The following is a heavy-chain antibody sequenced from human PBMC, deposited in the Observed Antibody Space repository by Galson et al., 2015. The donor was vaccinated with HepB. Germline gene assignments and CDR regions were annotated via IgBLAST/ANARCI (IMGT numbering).Heavy chain of an antibody. CDR3: AKDGPGLSSGWEIDY. D-gene: IGHD6-19*01. J-gene: IGHJ4*02. CDR1: GFTFSSYS. Sequence: SLRLSCAASGFTFSSYSMNWVRQAPGKGLEWVSAISGSGGSTYYADSVKGRFTISRDNSKNTLYLQMNSLRAEDTAVYYCAKDGPGLSSGWEIDYWGQGTLVTVSS. CDR2: ISGSGGST. V-gene: IGHV3-23*01.